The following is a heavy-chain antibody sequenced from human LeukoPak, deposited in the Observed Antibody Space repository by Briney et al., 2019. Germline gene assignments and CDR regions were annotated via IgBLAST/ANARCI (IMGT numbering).Heavy chain of an antibody. J-gene: IGHJ4*02. CDR1: GFTFDDYA. CDR3: AKGRYYYDSSGYSDYFDY. D-gene: IGHD3-22*01. CDR2: ISWNSGSI. Sequence: GGSLRLSCAASGFTFDDYAMHWVRQAPGKGLEWVSGISWNSGSIGYADSVKGRFTVSSDNAKNSLYLQMNSLRAEDMALYYCAKGRYYYDSSGYSDYFDYWGQGTLVTVSS. V-gene: IGHV3-9*03.